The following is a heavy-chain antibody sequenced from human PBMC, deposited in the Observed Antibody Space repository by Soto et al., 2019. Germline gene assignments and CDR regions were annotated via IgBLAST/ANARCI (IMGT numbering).Heavy chain of an antibody. CDR2: ISSSSSTI. D-gene: IGHD3-3*01. CDR1: GFTFSSYS. CDR3: ARAQITIFGVVNKAGYYGMDV. J-gene: IGHJ6*01. V-gene: IGHV3-48*02. Sequence: EVQLVESGGGLVQPGGSLRLSCAASGFTFSSYSMNWVRQAPGKGLEWVSYISSSSSTIYYADSVKGRFTISRDNAKNPLYLQMNSLRDEDTAVYYCARAQITIFGVVNKAGYYGMDVW.